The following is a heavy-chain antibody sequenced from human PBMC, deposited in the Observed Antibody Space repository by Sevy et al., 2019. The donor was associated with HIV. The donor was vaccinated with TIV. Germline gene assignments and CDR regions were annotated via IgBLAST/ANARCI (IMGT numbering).Heavy chain of an antibody. V-gene: IGHV1-46*01. Sequence: ASVKVSCKASGYTFTSQYMHWVRQAPGQGLEWMGIINPSGGSTSYAQKFQGRVTMTRDTSTSTVHMELCSLRSEDTAVYYCARDSDNYDILTGYYPFDYWGQGTLVTVSS. CDR3: ARDSDNYDILTGYYPFDY. CDR2: INPSGGST. J-gene: IGHJ4*02. CDR1: GYTFTSQY. D-gene: IGHD3-9*01.